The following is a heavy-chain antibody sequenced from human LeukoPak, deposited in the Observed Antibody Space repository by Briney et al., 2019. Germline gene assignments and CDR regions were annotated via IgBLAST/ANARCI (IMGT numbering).Heavy chain of an antibody. CDR1: GFTFSSYA. V-gene: IGHV3-30*04. CDR2: ISYDGSNK. D-gene: IGHD3-9*01. Sequence: GSLRLSCAASGFTFSSYAMHWVRQAPGKGLEWVAVISYDGSNKYYADSVKGRFTISRDNSKNTLYLQMNSLRAEDTAVYYCARVKYYDILTGYPLDYWGQGTLVTVSS. CDR3: ARVKYYDILTGYPLDY. J-gene: IGHJ4*02.